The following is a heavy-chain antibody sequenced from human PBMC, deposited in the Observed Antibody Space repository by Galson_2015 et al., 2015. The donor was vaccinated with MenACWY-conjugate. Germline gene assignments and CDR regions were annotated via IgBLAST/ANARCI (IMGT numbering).Heavy chain of an antibody. V-gene: IGHV3-74*01. CDR1: GFTFSNHW. Sequence: SLRLSCAASGFTFSNHWMHWVRQAPGRGLVWVSRINDDGTSITYGGAVKGCFIITRDNAQKTLYLQMNSLSAEDTAVYYCARESVGDDAFDIWGQGTLVTVSS. CDR3: ARESVGDDAFDI. CDR2: INDDGTSI. J-gene: IGHJ3*02. D-gene: IGHD3-10*01.